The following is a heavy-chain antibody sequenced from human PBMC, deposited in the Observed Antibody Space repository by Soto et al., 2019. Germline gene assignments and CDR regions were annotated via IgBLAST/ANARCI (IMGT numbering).Heavy chain of an antibody. CDR2: INHRGST. D-gene: IGHD2-15*01. J-gene: IGHJ6*03. CDR1: GGSFSGYY. V-gene: IGHV4-34*01. CDR3: ARAERVVYYYYYMDV. Sequence: SETLSLTCAVYGGSFSGYYWSWIRQPPGKGLEWIGEINHRGSTNYNPSLKIRVTISVDTSKNQFSLKLSSVTAADTAVYYCARAERVVYYYYYMDVWGKGTTVTVSS.